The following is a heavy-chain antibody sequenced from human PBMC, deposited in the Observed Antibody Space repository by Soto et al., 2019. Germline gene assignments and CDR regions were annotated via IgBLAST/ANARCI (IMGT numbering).Heavy chain of an antibody. Sequence: SETLSLTCTVSGAALSSGGYFSTWVRQPPGKGLEWLGYIYYSGGTNYNPSFKSRVTISLDKSKSQFSLRLISVTAADTAVYYCTREQSDDNYFDPWGQGTLVTVSS. CDR2: IYYSGGT. J-gene: IGHJ5*02. CDR3: TREQSDDNYFDP. D-gene: IGHD6-19*01. CDR1: GAALSSGGYF. V-gene: IGHV4-61*08.